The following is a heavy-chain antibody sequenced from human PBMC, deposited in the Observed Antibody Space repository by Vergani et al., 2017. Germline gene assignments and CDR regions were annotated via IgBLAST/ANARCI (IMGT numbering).Heavy chain of an antibody. J-gene: IGHJ6*02. Sequence: QVQLQESGPGLVKPSETLSLTCTVSGGSISSYYWSWIRQPPGKGLEWIGYIYYSGSTNYNPSLKSRVTISVDTSKNQFSLKLSSVTAADTAVYDCARDGASAIVLGDYYYGMDVWGQGTTVTVSS. D-gene: IGHD5-18*01. CDR2: IYYSGST. CDR1: GGSISSYY. V-gene: IGHV4-59*01. CDR3: ARDGASAIVLGDYYYGMDV.